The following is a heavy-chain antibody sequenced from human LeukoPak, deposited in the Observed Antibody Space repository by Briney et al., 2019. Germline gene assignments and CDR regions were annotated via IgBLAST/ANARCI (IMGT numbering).Heavy chain of an antibody. D-gene: IGHD1-26*01. CDR2: ISSSSTYI. J-gene: IGHJ4*02. CDR3: ARDQSGGTYSDY. CDR1: GFTFSNYY. Sequence: GGSLRLSCTTSGFTFSNYYMNWVRQAPGKGLEVVSSISSSSTYIYYADSVKGRFTISRDDAKNSLYLQMNSLRAEDSALYYCARDQSGGTYSDYWGQGTLVTVSS. V-gene: IGHV3-21*01.